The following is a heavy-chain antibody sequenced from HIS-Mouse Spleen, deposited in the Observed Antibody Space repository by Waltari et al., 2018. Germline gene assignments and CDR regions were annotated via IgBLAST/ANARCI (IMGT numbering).Heavy chain of an antibody. CDR3: AKDKHHAFDY. CDR2: ISYDGSNK. Sequence: QVQLVESGGGVVQPGRSLRLSCAACGFTFSSYGMHWVRQAPGKGLEWVAVISYDGSNKYYADSVKGRFTISRDNSKNTLYLQMNSLRAEDTAVYYCAKDKHHAFDYWGQGTLVTVSS. CDR1: GFTFSSYG. V-gene: IGHV3-30*18. J-gene: IGHJ4*02.